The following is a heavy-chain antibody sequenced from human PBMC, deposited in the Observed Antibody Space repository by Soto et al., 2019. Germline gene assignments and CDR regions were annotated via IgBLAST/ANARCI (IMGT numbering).Heavy chain of an antibody. V-gene: IGHV1-69*02. Sequence: QVQLVRSGAEVKKPGSSVKVSCKASGGTFSSYTISWVRQAPGQGLEWMGRIIPILGIANYAQKFQGRVTITADKSTSTAYMELSSLRSEDTAVYYCARGTMVRGVMDYYGMDVWGQGTTVTVSS. CDR3: ARGTMVRGVMDYYGMDV. D-gene: IGHD3-10*01. CDR1: GGTFSSYT. J-gene: IGHJ6*02. CDR2: IIPILGIA.